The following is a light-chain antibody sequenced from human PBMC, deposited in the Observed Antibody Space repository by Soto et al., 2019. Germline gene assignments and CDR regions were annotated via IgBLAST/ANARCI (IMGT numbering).Light chain of an antibody. Sequence: EIVLTQSPATLSLSPGERATLSCRASQSINTYLAWYQQRPGQVPRLLIYEASNRATGIPGRFSGSGSGTDFTLTIRSLEFEDSAVYYCQQRTNWPPYTFGQGTKLEIK. CDR3: QQRTNWPPYT. V-gene: IGKV3-11*01. CDR2: EAS. J-gene: IGKJ2*01. CDR1: QSINTY.